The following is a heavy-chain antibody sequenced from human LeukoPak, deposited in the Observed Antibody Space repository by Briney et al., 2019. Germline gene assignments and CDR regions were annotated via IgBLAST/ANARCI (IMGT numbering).Heavy chain of an antibody. Sequence: SETLSLTCTVSGGSMNIHFWSWIRQPAGKGLEWIGRISSSGTTNYNPSLKSRVIISIDTSKNQFSLKVTSVTAADTAVYYCVRDVPPYSEMYGWFDSWGQGSLVTVSS. CDR3: VRDVPPYSEMYGWFDS. J-gene: IGHJ5*01. V-gene: IGHV4-4*07. CDR2: ISSSGTT. D-gene: IGHD4-11*01. CDR1: GGSMNIHF.